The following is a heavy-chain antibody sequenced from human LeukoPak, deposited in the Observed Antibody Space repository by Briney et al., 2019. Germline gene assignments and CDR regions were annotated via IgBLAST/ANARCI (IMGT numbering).Heavy chain of an antibody. V-gene: IGHV3-7*01. Sequence: PGGSLRLSCAASGFTFTDFWVTWVRQAPGKGLEWVANINRDGSAKTYVDSVKGRFIISRENAKNSVYLRMSSLRAEDTAVYYCATAPAAADSFWGQGTLVAVSS. CDR3: ATAPAAADSF. CDR1: GFTFTDFW. D-gene: IGHD6-13*01. J-gene: IGHJ4*02. CDR2: INRDGSAK.